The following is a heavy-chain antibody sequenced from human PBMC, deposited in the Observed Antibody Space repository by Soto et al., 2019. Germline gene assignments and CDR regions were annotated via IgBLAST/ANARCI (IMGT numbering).Heavy chain of an antibody. D-gene: IGHD6-19*01. CDR2: ISGSGGST. CDR3: AKDRPVAGHYFDY. Sequence: EVQLLESGGGLVQPGGSLRLSCAASGFTFSSYAMSWVLQATGKGLEWVSAISGSGGSTYYADSVKGRFTISRDNSKNTLYLQMNSLRAEDTAVYYCAKDRPVAGHYFDYWGQGTLVTVSS. J-gene: IGHJ4*02. V-gene: IGHV3-23*01. CDR1: GFTFSSYA.